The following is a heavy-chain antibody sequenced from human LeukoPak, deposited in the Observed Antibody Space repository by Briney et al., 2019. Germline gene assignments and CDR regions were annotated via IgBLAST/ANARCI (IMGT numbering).Heavy chain of an antibody. D-gene: IGHD3-9*01. Sequence: SETLSLTCTVSGGSISSGSYYWTWIRQPAGKGLEWIGRIYTSGSTNYNPSLKSRVTISVDTSKNQFSLKLSSVTAADTAVYYCARQYIDILTGYHRGELYWYFDLWGRGTLVTVSS. CDR3: ARQYIDILTGYHRGELYWYFDL. J-gene: IGHJ2*01. CDR1: GGSISSGSYY. V-gene: IGHV4-61*02. CDR2: IYTSGST.